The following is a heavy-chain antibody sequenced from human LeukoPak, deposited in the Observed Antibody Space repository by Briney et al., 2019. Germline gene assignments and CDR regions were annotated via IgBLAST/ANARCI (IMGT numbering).Heavy chain of an antibody. D-gene: IGHD6-19*01. CDR3: VTVEWLGY. CDR1: GGTFSSYA. V-gene: IGHV1-69*13. Sequence: SVKVSCKASGGTFSSYAISWVRQAPGQGLEWMGGIIPIFGTANYAQKFQGRVTITADESTSTAYMELSSLRSDDTAVYYCVTVEWLGYWGQGTLVTVSS. CDR2: IIPIFGTA. J-gene: IGHJ4*02.